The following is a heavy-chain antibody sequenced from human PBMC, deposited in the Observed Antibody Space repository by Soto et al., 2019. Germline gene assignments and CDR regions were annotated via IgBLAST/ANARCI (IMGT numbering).Heavy chain of an antibody. D-gene: IGHD3-22*01. CDR1: GFTVSSNY. Sequence: GGSLRLSCAASGFTVSSNYMSWVRQAPGKGLEWVSSISWNSGNIGYADSVKGRFTTSRDNAENSLYLQMNSLRAEDTAVYYCARTYYYDSSGYILRVLKHYYYGMDVWGQGTTVTVSS. CDR3: ARTYYYDSSGYILRVLKHYYYGMDV. J-gene: IGHJ6*02. V-gene: IGHV3-21*01. CDR2: ISWNSGNI.